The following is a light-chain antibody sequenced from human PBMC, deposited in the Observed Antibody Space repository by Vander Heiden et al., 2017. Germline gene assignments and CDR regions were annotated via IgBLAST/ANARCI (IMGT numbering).Light chain of an antibody. J-gene: IGKJ1*01. V-gene: IGKV1-39*01. Sequence: DIQMTQSPSSLSASVGDRVTITCRASQSVTTYLNWYQQKPGKPPNLLIYTASSLQSGVPSRFSGSGSGTDFTLTISRLQPEDFATYYCQQSYSTPRTFGPGTKVEIK. CDR1: QSVTTY. CDR2: TAS. CDR3: QQSYSTPRT.